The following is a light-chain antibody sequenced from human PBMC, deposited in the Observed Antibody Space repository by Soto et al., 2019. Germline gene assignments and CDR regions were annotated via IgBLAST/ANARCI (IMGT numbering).Light chain of an antibody. CDR2: AAS. J-gene: IGKJ3*01. V-gene: IGKV1-39*01. CDR1: QSISSY. Sequence: DIQMTQSPSSLSAAVGDRVTITCRASQSISSYLNWYQQKPGKAPKLLIYAASSLQSGVPSRFSGSGSGTDFTLTISSLQPEDFGTYYCQQSYSPPFAFGPGTKVDIK. CDR3: QQSYSPPFA.